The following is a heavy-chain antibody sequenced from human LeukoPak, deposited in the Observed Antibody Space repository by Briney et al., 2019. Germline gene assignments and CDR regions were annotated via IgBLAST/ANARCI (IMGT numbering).Heavy chain of an antibody. CDR1: GFTFSSYG. J-gene: IGHJ4*02. CDR3: ANDLIRFGELWVY. V-gene: IGHV3-30*02. Sequence: GGSLRLSCAASGFTFSSYGMHWVRQAPGKGLEWVAFIRYDGSNKYYADSVKGRFTISRDNSKNTLYLQMNSLRAEDTAVYYCANDLIRFGELWVYWGQGTLVTVSS. CDR2: IRYDGSNK. D-gene: IGHD3-10*01.